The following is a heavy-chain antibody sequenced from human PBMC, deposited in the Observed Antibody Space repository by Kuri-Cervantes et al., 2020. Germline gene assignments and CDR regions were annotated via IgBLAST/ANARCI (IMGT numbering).Heavy chain of an antibody. J-gene: IGHJ6*02. Sequence: ASVKVSCKASGYTFTGYYMHWVRQAPGQGLEWMGWISPNSGGTNYAQKFQGRVTMTRDTSISTAYMELSRLRSDDTAVYYCARGSRRIVVADYYYYYGMDVWGQGTTVTVSS. V-gene: IGHV1-2*02. D-gene: IGHD3-22*01. CDR2: ISPNSGGT. CDR1: GYTFTGYY. CDR3: ARGSRRIVVADYYYYYGMDV.